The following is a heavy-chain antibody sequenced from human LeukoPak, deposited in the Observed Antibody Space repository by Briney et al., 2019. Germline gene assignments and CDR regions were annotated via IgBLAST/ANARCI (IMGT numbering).Heavy chain of an antibody. D-gene: IGHD2-2*01. CDR3: ATDRTRQYGTHFDY. CDR1: GYTLTELS. V-gene: IGHV1-24*01. J-gene: IGHJ4*02. Sequence: ASVKVSCKVSGYTLTELSMHWVRQAPGKGLEWMGGFDPEEGETIYAQKFQGRVTMTEDTSTDTAYMELSSLRSEDTAVYYCATDRTRQYGTHFDYWGQGTLVTVSS. CDR2: FDPEEGET.